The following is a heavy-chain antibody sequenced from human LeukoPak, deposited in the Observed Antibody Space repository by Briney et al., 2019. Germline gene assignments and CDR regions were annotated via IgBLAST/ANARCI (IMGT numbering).Heavy chain of an antibody. J-gene: IGHJ4*02. V-gene: IGHV1-46*01. CDR1: GYTFTRYY. D-gene: IGHD6-6*01. CDR3: ARDLVGSSSG. CDR2: INPSGGST. Sequence: ASVKVSCKASGYTFTRYYIHWVRQAPGQGLEWMGVINPSGGSTTHARKFQGRVTMTRDTSTSTVYMDLSSLRSEDTAVYYCARDLVGSSSGWGQGTPVTVSS.